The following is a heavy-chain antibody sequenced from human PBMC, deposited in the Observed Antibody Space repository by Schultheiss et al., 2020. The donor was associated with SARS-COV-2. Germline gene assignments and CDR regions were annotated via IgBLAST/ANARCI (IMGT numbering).Heavy chain of an antibody. J-gene: IGHJ4*02. CDR2: IKQDGSEK. D-gene: IGHD6-19*01. Sequence: GGSLRLSCTASGFTFGDYAMSWFRQAPGKGLEWVANIKQDGSEKYYVDSVKGRFTISRDNAKNSLYLQMNSLRAEDTAVYYCARATVAEALFDYWGQGTLVTVSS. CDR3: ARATVAEALFDY. V-gene: IGHV3-7*01. CDR1: GFTFGDYA.